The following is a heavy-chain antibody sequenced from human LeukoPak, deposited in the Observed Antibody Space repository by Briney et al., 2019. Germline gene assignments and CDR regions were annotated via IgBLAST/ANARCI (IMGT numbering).Heavy chain of an antibody. CDR2: ISGGTT. D-gene: IGHD6-19*01. CDR3: SRGSGWLSVY. V-gene: IGHV3-49*03. Sequence: PGRSLRLSCTASGFTFGDYLMSWFRQAPGKGLEWIGFISGGTTEYAASVKGRFTISRDESTSTAYLQMNSLTTEDTAVYYCSRGSGWLSVYWGQGTLVTVSS. CDR1: GFTFGDYL. J-gene: IGHJ4*02.